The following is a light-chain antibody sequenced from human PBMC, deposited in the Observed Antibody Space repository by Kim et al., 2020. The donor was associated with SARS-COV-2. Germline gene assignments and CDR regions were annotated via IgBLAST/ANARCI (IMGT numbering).Light chain of an antibody. CDR1: HIINNY. CDR3: QQSYSVPHT. CDR2: SAV. Sequence: SASVVDRVTITCRASHIINNYINWYQQKPGKAPDLLIYSAVNLQDGVPSRFSGSGFGTDFTLTISSLQPEDFATYYCQQSYSVPHTFGQGTKLEI. V-gene: IGKV1-39*01. J-gene: IGKJ2*01.